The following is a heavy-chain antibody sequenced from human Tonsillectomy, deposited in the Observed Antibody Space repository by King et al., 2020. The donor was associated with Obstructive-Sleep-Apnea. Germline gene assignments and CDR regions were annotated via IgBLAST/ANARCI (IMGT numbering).Heavy chain of an antibody. CDR3: ARGAGIRVPAAMLASR. J-gene: IGHJ4*02. V-gene: IGHV7-4-1*02. Sequence: QLVQSGSELKKPGASVKVSCKASGYTFTSYAMNWVRQAPGQGLEWMGYINTSTGSPTYAQGFTGRFVFSLDTSVSTAYLQISSLKAEDTAVYFCARGAGIRVPAAMLASRWGQGTPVTVSS. CDR2: INTSTGSP. CDR1: GYTFTSYA. D-gene: IGHD2-2*01.